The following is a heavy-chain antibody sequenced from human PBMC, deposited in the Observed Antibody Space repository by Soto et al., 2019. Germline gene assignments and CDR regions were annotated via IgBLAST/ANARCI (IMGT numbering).Heavy chain of an antibody. J-gene: IGHJ3*02. V-gene: IGHV4-30-2*01. D-gene: IGHD2-21*01. Sequence: SETLSLTCAVSGGSISSGGYSWSWIRQPPGKGLEWIGYIYHSGSTYYNPSLKSRVTISVDRSKNQFSLKLSSVTAADTAVYYCAKVVSHIVGLTAAFDIWGQGTMVTVSS. CDR3: AKVVSHIVGLTAAFDI. CDR1: GGSISSGGYS. CDR2: IYHSGST.